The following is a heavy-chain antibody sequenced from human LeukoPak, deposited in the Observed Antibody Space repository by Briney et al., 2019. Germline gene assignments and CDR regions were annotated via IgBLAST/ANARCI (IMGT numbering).Heavy chain of an antibody. D-gene: IGHD3-10*01. CDR2: GYSSGAS. Sequence: TLSLTCTVSGGSISNDKYFWSWIRQPAGKGLEWIGRGYSSGASNYNPSLESRVTISLDTSNNQFSLKLSSVTAADMAVYYCARYASGSLDYWGQGTLVTVSS. V-gene: IGHV4-61*02. J-gene: IGHJ4*02. CDR3: ARYASGSLDY. CDR1: GGSISNDKYF.